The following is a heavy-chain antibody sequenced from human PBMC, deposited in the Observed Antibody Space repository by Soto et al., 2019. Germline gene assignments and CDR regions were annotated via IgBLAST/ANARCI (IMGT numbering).Heavy chain of an antibody. CDR2: ISYDGSNK. CDR1: GFTFSSYG. Sequence: PGGYPRLSCAASGFTFSSYGMHWVRQAPGKGLEWVAVISYDGSNKYYADSVKGRFTISRDNSKNTLYLQMNSLRAEDTAVYYCAKMAEYSSGWNAPGIDYYYGMDVRGQGTTVIASS. CDR3: AKMAEYSSGWNAPGIDYYYGMDV. V-gene: IGHV3-30*18. D-gene: IGHD6-19*01. J-gene: IGHJ6*02.